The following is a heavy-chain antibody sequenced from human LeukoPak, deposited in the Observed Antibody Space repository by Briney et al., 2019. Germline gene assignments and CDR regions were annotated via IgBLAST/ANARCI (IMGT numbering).Heavy chain of an antibody. V-gene: IGHV1-69*13. Sequence: SVKVSCKASGGTFSSYAISWVRQAPGQGLEWMGGIIPIFGTANYAQKFQGRVTITADESTSTAYMELSSLRSEDTAVYYCARANSALNLDIVATYGMDVWGQGTTVTVSS. CDR2: IIPIFGTA. CDR1: GGTFSSYA. CDR3: ARANSALNLDIVATYGMDV. J-gene: IGHJ6*02. D-gene: IGHD5-12*01.